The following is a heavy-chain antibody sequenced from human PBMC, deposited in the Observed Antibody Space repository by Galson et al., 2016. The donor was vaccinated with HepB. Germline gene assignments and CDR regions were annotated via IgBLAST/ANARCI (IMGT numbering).Heavy chain of an antibody. J-gene: IGHJ4*02. CDR2: ISYDGSNK. V-gene: IGHV3-30*04. CDR3: ARDADIVKVPAAIRADY. D-gene: IGHD2-2*02. CDR1: FRSYA. Sequence: FRSYAMHWVRQAPGKGLEWVAVISYDGSNKYYADSVKGRFTISRDNSKNTLYLQMNSLRAEDTAVYYCARDADIVKVPAAIRADYWGQGTLVTVSS.